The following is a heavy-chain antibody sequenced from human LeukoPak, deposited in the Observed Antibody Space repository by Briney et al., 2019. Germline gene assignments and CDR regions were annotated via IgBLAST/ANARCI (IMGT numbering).Heavy chain of an antibody. Sequence: SVKVSCKASGGTFRAFAISWVRQAPGQGLEWMGGIIPIFGIPDSAQKFQGRLTITADESTTTAYMELSSLRSDDTAIYYCGLSGNYYYYYMDVWGKGTTVTISS. CDR2: IIPIFGIP. V-gene: IGHV1-69*01. CDR3: GLSGNYYYYYMDV. D-gene: IGHD6-25*01. J-gene: IGHJ6*03. CDR1: GGTFRAFA.